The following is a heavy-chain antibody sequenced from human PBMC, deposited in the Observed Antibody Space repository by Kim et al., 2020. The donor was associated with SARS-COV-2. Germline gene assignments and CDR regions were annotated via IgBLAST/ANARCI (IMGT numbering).Heavy chain of an antibody. CDR3: ARSQWYSSGPFDP. J-gene: IGHJ5*02. V-gene: IGHV3-21*01. CDR2: ISSSSSYI. CDR1: GFPFSSYS. Sequence: GGSLRLSCAASGFPFSSYSMNWVRQAPGKGLEWVSSISSSSSYIYYADSVKGRFTISRDNAKNSLYLQMNSLRAEDTAVYYCARSQWYSSGPFDPWGQGTLVTVSS. D-gene: IGHD6-19*01.